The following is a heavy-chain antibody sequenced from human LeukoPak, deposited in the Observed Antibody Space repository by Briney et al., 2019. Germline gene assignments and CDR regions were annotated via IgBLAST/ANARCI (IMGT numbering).Heavy chain of an antibody. CDR3: AKERDNLGSYDY. CDR1: GFTFSRFG. D-gene: IGHD1-26*01. J-gene: IGHJ4*02. V-gene: IGHV3-33*03. Sequence: PGGSLRLSCAASGFTFSRFGMHWVRQAPGKGLEWVAAIWFDGSNKYYRDSVKGRFTISRDNSRNTLHLQMSSLRAEDTAVYYCAKERDNLGSYDYWGQGTLVTVSS. CDR2: IWFDGSNK.